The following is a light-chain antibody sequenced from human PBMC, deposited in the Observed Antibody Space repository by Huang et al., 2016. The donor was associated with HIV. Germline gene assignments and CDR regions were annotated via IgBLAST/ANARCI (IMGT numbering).Light chain of an antibody. CDR3: QQYNTDSGYT. J-gene: IGKJ2*01. CDR1: QSISTW. V-gene: IGKV1-5*03. Sequence: DIQMTQSPSTLSASVGDRVTITCRASQSISTWLAWYQQIPGKAHKLLIYKECSLESGVPSRFSGSGSGTEFTLTFSSLQPDDFATYYCQQYNTDSGYTFGQGTKLEI. CDR2: KEC.